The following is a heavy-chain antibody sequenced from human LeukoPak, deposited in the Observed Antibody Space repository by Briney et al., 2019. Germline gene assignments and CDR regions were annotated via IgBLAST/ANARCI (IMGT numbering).Heavy chain of an antibody. V-gene: IGHV3-23*01. CDR2: FYETLKT. J-gene: IGHJ4*02. Sequence: GGSLRLSCAASGFTFNLYAMTWVRQAPGKGLEWVSTFYETLKTDYADSVKGRFTISRDTSNNMLYLQMNSLRTEDTAMYYCAKRGAGSGGLHYWGQGTLVTVSS. CDR1: GFTFNLYA. D-gene: IGHD6-19*01. CDR3: AKRGAGSGGLHY.